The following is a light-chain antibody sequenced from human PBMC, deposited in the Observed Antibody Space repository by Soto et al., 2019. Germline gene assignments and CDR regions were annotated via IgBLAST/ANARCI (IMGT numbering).Light chain of an antibody. Sequence: EVVLTQSPGTLSLSPGERATLSCRASQSVSSNYLAWYQQTPGQAPRLLIYDASNRATGIPARFSGSGSGTDFTLTISSLEPEDFAVYYCQQRSNWPQTFGQGTKVDIK. J-gene: IGKJ1*01. V-gene: IGKV3-11*01. CDR2: DAS. CDR1: QSVSSNY. CDR3: QQRSNWPQT.